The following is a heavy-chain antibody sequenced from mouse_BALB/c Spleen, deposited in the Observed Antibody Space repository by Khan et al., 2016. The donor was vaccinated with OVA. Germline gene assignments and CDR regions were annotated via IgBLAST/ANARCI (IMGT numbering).Heavy chain of an antibody. CDR3: AREEALYYFDC. Sequence: QVQLKESGAELVRPGASVKLSCKTSGYIFTSYWIHWVKQRSGQGLEWLARIYPGTDNTYYNEKLKDKATLTAAKTSSTAYMQLSSLKSEDTAVYFCAREEALYYFDCWGQGTTLTVSS. J-gene: IGHJ2*01. CDR1: GYIFTSYW. V-gene: IGHV1-76*01. CDR2: IYPGTDNT.